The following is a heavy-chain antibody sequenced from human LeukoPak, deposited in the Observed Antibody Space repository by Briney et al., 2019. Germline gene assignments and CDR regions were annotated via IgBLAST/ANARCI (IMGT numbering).Heavy chain of an antibody. D-gene: IGHD6-25*01. CDR1: GFTFSSYG. Sequence: GGSLRLSCAASGFTFSSYGMHWVRQAPGKGLEWVAVIWYDGSNKYYADSVKGRFTISRDNSKNTLYLQMSSLRAEDTAVYYCARDRRAATAGAFDIWGQGTMVTVSS. J-gene: IGHJ3*02. V-gene: IGHV3-33*01. CDR3: ARDRRAATAGAFDI. CDR2: IWYDGSNK.